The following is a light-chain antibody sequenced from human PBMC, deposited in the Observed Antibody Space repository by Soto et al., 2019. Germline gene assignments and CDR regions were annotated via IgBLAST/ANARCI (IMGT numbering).Light chain of an antibody. CDR3: ATWDDSLNAVV. CDR2: RNN. V-gene: IGLV1-44*01. J-gene: IGLJ2*01. Sequence: QPVLTQPPSASGTPGQRVTISCSGSNFNIGSNTVNWYQQLPGTAPKLLIYRNNQRSSGIPDRFSGSKSGTSASLAISGLQSEDEADYYCATWDDSLNAVVFGGGTKLTVL. CDR1: NFNIGSNT.